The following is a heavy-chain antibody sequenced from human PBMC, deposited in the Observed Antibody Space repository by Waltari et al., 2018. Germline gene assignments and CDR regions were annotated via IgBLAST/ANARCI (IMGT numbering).Heavy chain of an antibody. Sequence: QLQLQESGPGLVKPSEPLSLTCTFSGGSISSSSYYWAWIRQPPGKGLEWIGSIYYSGSTYYNPSLKSRVTISVDTSKNQFSLKLSSVTAADTAVYYCARASLSSMVQGVKYYFDYWGQGTLVTVSS. CDR2: IYYSGST. V-gene: IGHV4-39*07. CDR1: GGSISSSSYY. CDR3: ARASLSSMVQGVKYYFDY. D-gene: IGHD3-10*01. J-gene: IGHJ4*02.